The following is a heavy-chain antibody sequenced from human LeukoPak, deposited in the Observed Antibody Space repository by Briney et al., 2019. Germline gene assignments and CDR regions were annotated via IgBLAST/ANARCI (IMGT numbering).Heavy chain of an antibody. D-gene: IGHD3-9*01. CDR3: ARETDILRYFDWFHYGMDV. Sequence: PGGSLRLSCAASGFTFSSYWMSWVRQAPGKGLEWVANIKQDGSEKYYVDSVKGRFTISRDNAKNSLYLQMNSLRAEDTAVYYCARETDILRYFDWFHYGMDVWGQGTTVTVSS. CDR1: GFTFSSYW. V-gene: IGHV3-7*01. J-gene: IGHJ6*02. CDR2: IKQDGSEK.